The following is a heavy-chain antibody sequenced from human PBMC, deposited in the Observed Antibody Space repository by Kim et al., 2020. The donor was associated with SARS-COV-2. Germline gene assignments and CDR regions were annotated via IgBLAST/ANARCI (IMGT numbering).Heavy chain of an antibody. D-gene: IGHD5-18*01. Sequence: KSRVPISVDTSKNQFSLKLSSVTAADTAVYYCARGIQLWSPHDYYYGMDVWGQGTTVTVSS. V-gene: IGHV4-34*01. J-gene: IGHJ6*02. CDR3: ARGIQLWSPHDYYYGMDV.